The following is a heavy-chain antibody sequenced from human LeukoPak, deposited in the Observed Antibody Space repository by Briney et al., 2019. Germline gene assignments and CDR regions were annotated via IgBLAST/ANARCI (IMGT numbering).Heavy chain of an antibody. Sequence: ASVKVSCKASGYTFTGYYMHWVRQAPGQGLEWMRWINPNSGGTNYAQKFQGRVTMTRDTSISTAYMELSRLRSDDTAVYYCARALGYCSGGSCYYFDYWGQGTLVTVSS. CDR1: GYTFTGYY. D-gene: IGHD2-15*01. CDR3: ARALGYCSGGSCYYFDY. CDR2: INPNSGGT. J-gene: IGHJ4*02. V-gene: IGHV1-2*02.